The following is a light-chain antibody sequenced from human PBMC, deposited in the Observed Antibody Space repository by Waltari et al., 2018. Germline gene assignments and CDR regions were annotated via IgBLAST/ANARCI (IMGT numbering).Light chain of an antibody. CDR2: EVS. Sequence: YQQPPAKAPRLLIAEVSKRPSGVPGRFSGSRSDNTASLTVSGLQAEDEADYYCSSYAGSNSFYVFGSGTRVTVL. CDR3: SSYAGSNSFYV. V-gene: IGLV2-8*01. J-gene: IGLJ1*01.